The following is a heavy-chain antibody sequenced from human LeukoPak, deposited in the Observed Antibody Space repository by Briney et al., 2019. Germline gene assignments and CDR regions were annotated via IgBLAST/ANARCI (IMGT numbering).Heavy chain of an antibody. D-gene: IGHD3-22*01. J-gene: IGHJ5*02. CDR1: GFTFSSYS. CDR3: ARDPTNYYDSSGS. V-gene: IGHV3-48*04. CDR2: ISSSSSTI. Sequence: TGGSLRLSCAASGFTFSSYSMNWVRQAPGKGLEWVSYISSSSSTIYYADSVKGRFTISRDNAKNSLYLQMNSLRAEDTAVYYCARDPTNYYDSSGSWGQGTLVTVSS.